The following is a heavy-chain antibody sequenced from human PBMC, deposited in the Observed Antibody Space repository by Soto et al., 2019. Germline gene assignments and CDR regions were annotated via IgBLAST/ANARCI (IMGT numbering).Heavy chain of an antibody. D-gene: IGHD3-10*01. CDR1: GGSVSSGSYY. V-gene: IGHV4-61*01. CDR3: ARGDYYGSGSYHYTNWFDP. Sequence: PSETLSLTCTVSGGSVSSGSYYWSWIRQPPGKGLEWIGYIYYSGSTNYNPSLKSRVTISVDTSKNQFSLKLSSVTAADTAVYYCARGDYYGSGSYHYTNWFDPWGQGTLVTVSS. J-gene: IGHJ5*02. CDR2: IYYSGST.